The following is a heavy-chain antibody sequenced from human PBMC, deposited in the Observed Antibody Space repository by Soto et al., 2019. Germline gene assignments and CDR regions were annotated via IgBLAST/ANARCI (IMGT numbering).Heavy chain of an antibody. CDR3: AKHRYYDGMDA. J-gene: IGHJ6*02. V-gene: IGHV4-39*01. D-gene: IGHD3-16*02. CDR2: LYYSGNT. Sequence: PSETLSLTCTVSGESISSTGYYWGWIRQPPGKGLEWVGSLYYSGNTYYNPSLKSRVTMSIDTSKNQFSLQLRSVTAADTAVYYCAKHRYYDGMDAWGQGTAVTV. CDR1: GESISSTGYY.